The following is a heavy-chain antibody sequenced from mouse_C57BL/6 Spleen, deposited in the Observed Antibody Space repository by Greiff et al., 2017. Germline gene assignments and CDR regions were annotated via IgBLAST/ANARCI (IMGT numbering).Heavy chain of an antibody. J-gene: IGHJ1*03. CDR3: VREGPSWYFDV. CDR1: GFTFNTYA. V-gene: IGHV10-3*01. CDR2: LRSKSSNYAT. Sequence: EVKVEESGGGLVQPKGSLKLSCAASGFTFNTYAMHWVRQAPGKGLEWVARLRSKSSNYATYYADSVKDRFTISRDVSKSMLYLQLHSLTTEVTAMYYCVREGPSWYFDVWGTVTTVTVSS.